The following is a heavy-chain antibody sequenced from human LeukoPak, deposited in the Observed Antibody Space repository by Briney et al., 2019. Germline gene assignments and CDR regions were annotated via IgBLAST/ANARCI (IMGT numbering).Heavy chain of an antibody. D-gene: IGHD5-18*01. Sequence: GASVKVSCKASGYTFTSYYMHWVRQAPDQGLEWMGIINPSGGSTSYAQKFQGRVTMTRDTSTSTVYMELSSLRSEDTAVYYCATDGDTAYYFDYWGQGTLVTVSS. CDR2: INPSGGST. J-gene: IGHJ4*02. V-gene: IGHV1-46*01. CDR1: GYTFTSYY. CDR3: ATDGDTAYYFDY.